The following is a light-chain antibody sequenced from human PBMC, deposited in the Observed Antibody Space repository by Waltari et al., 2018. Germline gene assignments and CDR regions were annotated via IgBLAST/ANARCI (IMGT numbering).Light chain of an antibody. Sequence: QSALTQSASASGSPGQSITIPCTGTITDIGMYKYVSWYQQHPGKAPKLIIYEVSKRPSGVSNRFSGSKSGNTASLTISGLQADDEADYYCSSRDSSGNQPVIFGGGTKLAVL. V-gene: IGLV2-23*02. CDR3: SSRDSSGNQPVI. CDR2: EVS. CDR1: ITDIGMYKY. J-gene: IGLJ2*01.